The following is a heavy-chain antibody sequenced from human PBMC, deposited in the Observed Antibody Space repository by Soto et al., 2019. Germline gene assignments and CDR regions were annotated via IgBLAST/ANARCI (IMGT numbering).Heavy chain of an antibody. CDR3: ARDRIVVVVAAVRGGGMDV. V-gene: IGHV1-46*01. D-gene: IGHD2-15*01. Sequence: ASVKVSCKASGYTFTSYYMHWVRQAPGQGLEWMGIINPSGGSTSYAQKFQGRVTMTRDTSTSTVYMELSSLRSEDTAVYYCARDRIVVVVAAVRGGGMDVWGQGTTVTVSS. J-gene: IGHJ6*02. CDR1: GYTFTSYY. CDR2: INPSGGST.